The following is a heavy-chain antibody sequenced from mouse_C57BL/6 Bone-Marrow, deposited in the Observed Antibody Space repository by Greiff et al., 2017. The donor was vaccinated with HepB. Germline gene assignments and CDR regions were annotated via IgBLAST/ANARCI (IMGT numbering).Heavy chain of an antibody. Sequence: SFTSSFYPFTIYFIHFFNQMPFQVLYWIVSIHPSDSDTNYNQKFKGKATLTVDKSSSTAYMQLSSLTSEDSAVYYCAIGAWFAYWGQGTLVTVSA. J-gene: IGHJ3*01. CDR3: AIGAWFAY. V-gene: IGHV1-74*01. CDR2: IHPSDSDT. CDR1: FYPFTIYF.